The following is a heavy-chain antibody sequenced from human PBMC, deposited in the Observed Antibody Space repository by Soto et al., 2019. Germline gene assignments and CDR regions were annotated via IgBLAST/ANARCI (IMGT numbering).Heavy chain of an antibody. V-gene: IGHV4-31*03. Sequence: QVQLQESGPGLVKPSQTLSLTCTDSGGSISSGGYYWSWIRQHPGKGLAWIGYIYYSGSTYYNPSLKSRVTISVDTSTIQFSLKLRSVTAADTAVYYCARSPEATVTAFDYWGQGTLVTVS. J-gene: IGHJ4*02. CDR3: ARSPEATVTAFDY. CDR2: IYYSGST. CDR1: GGSISSGGYY. D-gene: IGHD4-17*01.